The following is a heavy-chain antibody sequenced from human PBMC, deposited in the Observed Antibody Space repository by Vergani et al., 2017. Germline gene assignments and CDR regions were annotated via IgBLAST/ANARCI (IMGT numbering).Heavy chain of an antibody. V-gene: IGHV3-33*01. CDR2: IWYDGSNK. CDR3: ARESYGDYGIGWFDP. Sequence: QVQLVESGGGVVQPGRSLRLSCAASGFTFSSYGMHWVRQAPGKGLEWVAVIWYDGSNKYYADSVKGRFTISRDNSKNTLYLQMNSLRAEDTAVYYCARESYGDYGIGWFDPWGQGTLVTVSS. CDR1: GFTFSSYG. J-gene: IGHJ5*02. D-gene: IGHD4-17*01.